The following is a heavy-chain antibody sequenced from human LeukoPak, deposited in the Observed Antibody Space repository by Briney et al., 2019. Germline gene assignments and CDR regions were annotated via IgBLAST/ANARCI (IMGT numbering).Heavy chain of an antibody. V-gene: IGHV1-69*01. CDR2: IIPIFGTA. Sequence: ASVKVSCKASGGTFSSYAISWVRQAPGQGLEWMGGIIPIFGTANYAQKFQGRVTITADESTSTAYMELSSLRSEDTAVYYCAVVVAAHGGDYFDYWGQGTLVTVSS. CDR1: GGTFSSYA. J-gene: IGHJ4*02. CDR3: AVVVAAHGGDYFDY. D-gene: IGHD2-15*01.